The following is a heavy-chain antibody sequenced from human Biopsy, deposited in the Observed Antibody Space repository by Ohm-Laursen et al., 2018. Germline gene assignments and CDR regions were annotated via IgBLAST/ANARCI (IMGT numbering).Heavy chain of an antibody. J-gene: IGHJ4*03. CDR2: MHYSGST. CDR3: ARVRAGAPSNDYFDY. CDR1: GDSISSSNFY. V-gene: IGHV4-39*07. D-gene: IGHD1-26*01. Sequence: SETLSLTCTVSGDSISSSNFYWAWIRQPPGKGLEWIGRMHYSGSTNYNPSLRSRVTTSVDRSKNQFSLELSSVTAADTAVYYCARVRAGAPSNDYFDYWGQGTVVTVSS.